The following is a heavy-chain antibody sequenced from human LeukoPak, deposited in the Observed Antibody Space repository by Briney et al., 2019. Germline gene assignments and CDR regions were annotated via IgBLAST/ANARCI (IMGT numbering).Heavy chain of an antibody. CDR1: GGSISSYY. D-gene: IGHD2-15*01. CDR3: ATSTYCSGGSCYFGYYYYYMDV. J-gene: IGHJ6*03. V-gene: IGHV4-59*08. CDR2: IYYSGST. Sequence: SETLSLTCTVSGGSISSYYWSWIRQPPGKGLEWIGYIYYSGSTNYNPSLKSRVTISVDTSKNQFSLKLSSVTAADTAVYYCATSTYCSGGSCYFGYYYYYMDVWGKGTTVTISS.